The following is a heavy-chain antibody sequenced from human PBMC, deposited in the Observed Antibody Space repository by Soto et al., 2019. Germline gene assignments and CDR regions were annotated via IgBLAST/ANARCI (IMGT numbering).Heavy chain of an antibody. V-gene: IGHV3-23*01. Sequence: PGGSLRLSCAASGFTFSSSAMSWVRQAPGKGLEWVSAISGSGGSTYYAVSVKGRFTISRDNSRNTLYLQMNSLGAEDTAVYYCAKSLEGYSYGLYYYYGMDVWGQGTTVTVSS. CDR1: GFTFSSSA. J-gene: IGHJ6*02. CDR3: AKSLEGYSYGLYYYYGMDV. D-gene: IGHD5-18*01. CDR2: ISGSGGST.